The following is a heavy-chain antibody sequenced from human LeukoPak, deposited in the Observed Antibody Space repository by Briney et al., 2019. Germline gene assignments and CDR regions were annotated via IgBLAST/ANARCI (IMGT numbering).Heavy chain of an antibody. V-gene: IGHV6-1*01. D-gene: IGHD6-19*01. CDR1: GDSVSSNSAA. CDR3: ARGRDIAVAGTSGDFDY. J-gene: IGHJ4*02. CDR2: THYRSKWYN. Sequence: SQTLSLTCAISGDSVSSNSAAWNWIRQSPSRGLEWLGRTHYRSKWYNDYAVSVKSRITINPDTSKNQFSLQLNSVTPEDTAVYYCARGRDIAVAGTSGDFDYWGQGTLVTVSS.